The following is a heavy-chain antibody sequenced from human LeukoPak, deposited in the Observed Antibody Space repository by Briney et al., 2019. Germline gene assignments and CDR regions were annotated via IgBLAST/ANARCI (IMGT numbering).Heavy chain of an antibody. Sequence: ASVTVSCTASGYTFTDYHIHWVRQAPGEGLEWMGWINPISGGTNFAQKFQGRVTMTSDTSISTAYMELSGLRSDDTAVYYCARRGGPYFDYWGQGTLVTVSS. CDR3: ARRGGPYFDY. D-gene: IGHD3-16*01. CDR1: GYTFTDYH. CDR2: INPISGGT. V-gene: IGHV1-2*02. J-gene: IGHJ4*02.